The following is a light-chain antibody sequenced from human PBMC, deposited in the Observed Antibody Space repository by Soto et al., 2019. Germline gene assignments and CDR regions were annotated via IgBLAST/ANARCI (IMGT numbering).Light chain of an antibody. Sequence: QSVLTQPPSVSGAPGQRVTISCTGSSSNIGAGYDVHWYQHLPGTAPKLLIYGNNNRPSGVPDRFSGSKSGTSASLTITGLQAEDEADYCCQSYDSSLSGYVFGTG. J-gene: IGLJ1*01. CDR2: GNN. CDR3: QSYDSSLSGYV. CDR1: SSNIGAGYD. V-gene: IGLV1-40*01.